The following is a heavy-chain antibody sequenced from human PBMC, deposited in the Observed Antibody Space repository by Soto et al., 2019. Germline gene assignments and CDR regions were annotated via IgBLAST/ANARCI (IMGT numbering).Heavy chain of an antibody. CDR3: AKVNYGDYMVGY. CDR2: ISGSGGST. J-gene: IGHJ4*02. Sequence: AGGSLRLSCAASGFTFSSYAMSWVRQAPGKGLEWVSAISGSGGSTYYADSVKGRFTISRDNSKNTLYLQMNSLRAEDTAVYYCAKVNYGDYMVGYWGQGTLVTVSS. D-gene: IGHD4-17*01. CDR1: GFTFSSYA. V-gene: IGHV3-23*01.